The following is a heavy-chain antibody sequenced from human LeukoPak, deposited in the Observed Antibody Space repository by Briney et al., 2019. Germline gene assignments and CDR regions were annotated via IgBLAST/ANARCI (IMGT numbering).Heavy chain of an antibody. CDR1: GFTFSIYN. CDR2: ISNSSSYI. CDR3: AGLTTTVTTPCDY. Sequence: GGTLRLSCAASGFTFSIYNMSWIRQAPGKGLEWVSSISNSSSYIYYPDSVKGRFTNSRDNAKMSLCLQMNRLRAEDTAVDYCAGLTTTVTTPCDYWGQGTLVTVSS. V-gene: IGHV3-21*01. D-gene: IGHD4-17*01. J-gene: IGHJ4*02.